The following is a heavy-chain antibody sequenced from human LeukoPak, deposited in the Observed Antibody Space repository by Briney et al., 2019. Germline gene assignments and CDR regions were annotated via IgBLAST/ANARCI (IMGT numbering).Heavy chain of an antibody. CDR2: INHSGST. CDR3: ARGREELVVPAYYFDY. D-gene: IGHD2-2*01. J-gene: IGHJ4*02. CDR1: GGSFSGYY. Sequence: SETLSLTCAVYGGSFSGYYWSWIRQPPGKGLEWIGEINHSGSTNYNPSLNSRVTISVDASKNQFSLKLSSVTAADTAVYYCARGREELVVPAYYFDYWGQGTLVTVSS. V-gene: IGHV4-34*01.